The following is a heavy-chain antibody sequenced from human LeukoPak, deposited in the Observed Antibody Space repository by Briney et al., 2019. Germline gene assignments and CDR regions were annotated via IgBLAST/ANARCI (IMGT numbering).Heavy chain of an antibody. Sequence: PGGSLRLSCAASGFSFTLYDMNWVRQSPGKGLEWISDITSDNRRIYYSNSVRGRFTISRDDSTRSVYLQMNNLRDEDTAVYYCATTFGSSGHYFDSWGQGTLVTVSS. J-gene: IGHJ4*02. D-gene: IGHD6-13*01. CDR2: ITSDNRRI. CDR1: GFSFTLYD. CDR3: ATTFGSSGHYFDS. V-gene: IGHV3-48*02.